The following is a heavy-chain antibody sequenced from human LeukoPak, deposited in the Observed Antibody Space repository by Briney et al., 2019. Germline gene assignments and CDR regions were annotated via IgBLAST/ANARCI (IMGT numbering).Heavy chain of an antibody. V-gene: IGHV1-2*04. CDR3: ARDQQIRFLEWSFDY. CDR1: GYTFTGYY. CDR2: INPNSGGT. D-gene: IGHD3-3*01. Sequence: GASVKVSCKASGYTFTGYYMHWVRQAPGQGLEWMGWINPNSGGTNYAQKFQGWVTMTRDTSISTAYMELSRLRSDDTAVYYCARDQQIRFLEWSFDYWGQGTLVTVSS. J-gene: IGHJ4*02.